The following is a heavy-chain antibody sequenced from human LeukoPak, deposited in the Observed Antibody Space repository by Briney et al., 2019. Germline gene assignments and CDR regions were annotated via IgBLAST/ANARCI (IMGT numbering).Heavy chain of an antibody. D-gene: IGHD3-3*01. J-gene: IGHJ4*02. CDR3: ASNYDFWSGYRGPFDY. CDR2: IRYDGSNK. V-gene: IGHV3-30*02. Sequence: GGSLRLSCAASGFTFSSYGMHWVRQAPGKGLEWVAFIRYDGSNKYYADSVRGRFTISRDNSKNTLYLQMNSLRAEDTAVYYCASNYDFWSGYRGPFDYWGQGTLVTVSS. CDR1: GFTFSSYG.